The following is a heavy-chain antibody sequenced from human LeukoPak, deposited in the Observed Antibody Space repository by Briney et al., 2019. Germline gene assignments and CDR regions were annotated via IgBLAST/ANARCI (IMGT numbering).Heavy chain of an antibody. CDR3: ARARITIFGVVMPNNWFDP. J-gene: IGHJ5*02. CDR1: GGSISSSSYY. Sequence: PSETLSLTCTVSGGSISSSSYYWGWIRQPPGKGLEWIGSIYYSGSTYYNPSLKSRVTISVDTSKNQFSLKLSSVTAADTAVYYCARARITIFGVVMPNNWFDPWGQGTLVTVSS. CDR2: IYYSGST. V-gene: IGHV4-39*07. D-gene: IGHD3-3*01.